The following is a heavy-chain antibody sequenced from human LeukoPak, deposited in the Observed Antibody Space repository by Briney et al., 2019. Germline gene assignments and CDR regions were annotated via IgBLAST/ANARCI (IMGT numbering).Heavy chain of an antibody. V-gene: IGHV3-21*01. CDR1: GFTFSSYS. Sequence: GGSLRLSCAASGFTFSSYSMNWVRQAPGKGLEWVSSISSSSSYIYYADSVKGRFTISRDNAKNSLCLQMNSLRAEDTAVYYCARPPPRGSGAFDIWGQGTMVTVSS. CDR2: ISSSSSYI. CDR3: ARPPPRGSGAFDI. J-gene: IGHJ3*02. D-gene: IGHD3-10*01.